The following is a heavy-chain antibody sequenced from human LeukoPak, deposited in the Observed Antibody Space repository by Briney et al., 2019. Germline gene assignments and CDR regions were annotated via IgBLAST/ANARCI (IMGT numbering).Heavy chain of an antibody. CDR1: GYSISSGYY. CDR2: IYHSGST. J-gene: IGHJ6*03. Sequence: PSETLSLTCAVSGYSISSGYYWGWIRQPPGKGLEWIGSIYHSGSTYYNPSLKSRVTISVDTSKNQFSLKLSSVTAADTAVYYCATGTTNYYYYMAVWGKGTTVTVSS. CDR3: ATGTTNYYYYMAV. D-gene: IGHD1-7*01. V-gene: IGHV4-38-2*01.